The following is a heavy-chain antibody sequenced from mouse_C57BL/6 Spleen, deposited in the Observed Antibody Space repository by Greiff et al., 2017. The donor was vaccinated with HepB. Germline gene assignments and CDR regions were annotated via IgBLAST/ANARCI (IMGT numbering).Heavy chain of an antibody. Sequence: QVQLQQSGAELARPGASVKMSCKASGYTFTSYTMHWVKQRPGQGLEWIGYINPSSGYTKYNQKFKDKATLTADKSSSTAYMQLSSLTSEDSAVYYCARGGIYYDYEDYAMDYWGQGTSVTVSS. CDR3: ARGGIYYDYEDYAMDY. J-gene: IGHJ4*01. D-gene: IGHD2-4*01. V-gene: IGHV1-4*01. CDR1: GYTFTSYT. CDR2: INPSSGYT.